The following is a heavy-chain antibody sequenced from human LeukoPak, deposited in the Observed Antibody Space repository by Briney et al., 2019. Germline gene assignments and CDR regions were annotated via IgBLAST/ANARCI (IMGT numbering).Heavy chain of an antibody. V-gene: IGHV4-34*01. CDR3: ARGDGSRWLQYGLAY. CDR2: INHSGST. CDR1: GGSFSGYY. J-gene: IGHJ4*02. D-gene: IGHD5-24*01. Sequence: SETLSLTCAVYGGSFSGYYWSWIRQPPGKGLEWIGEINHSGSTNHNPSLKSRVTISVDTSKNQSSLKLSSVTPADTAVYYCARGDGSRWLQYGLAYWGQGTLVTVSS.